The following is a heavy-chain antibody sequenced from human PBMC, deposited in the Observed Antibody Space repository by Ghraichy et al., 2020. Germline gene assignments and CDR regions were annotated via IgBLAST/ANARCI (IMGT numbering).Heavy chain of an antibody. D-gene: IGHD4-17*01. CDR2: ISYDGSNK. Sequence: LSLTCAASGFTFSSYAMHWVRQAPGKGLEWVAVISYDGSNKYYADSVKGRFTISRDNSKNTLYLQMNSLRAEDTAVYYCAREGDDYGDYNRGIDYWGQGTLVTVSS. J-gene: IGHJ4*02. CDR1: GFTFSSYA. V-gene: IGHV3-30-3*01. CDR3: AREGDDYGDYNRGIDY.